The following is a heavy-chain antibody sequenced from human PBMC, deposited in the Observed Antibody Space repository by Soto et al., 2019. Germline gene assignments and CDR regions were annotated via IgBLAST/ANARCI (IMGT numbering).Heavy chain of an antibody. V-gene: IGHV4-39*02. CDR3: ARIYYDSVFEY. CDR1: GGSISSSSYY. Sequence: QLQLQESGPGLVKPSETLSLTCTVSGGSISSSSYYWGWIRQPPGKGLEWIGSIYYSGSTYYNPSLKSRVTISVDTSKNHFSLKLRFVTAADTAVYYCARIYYDSVFEYWGQGTLVTVSS. CDR2: IYYSGST. D-gene: IGHD3-22*01. J-gene: IGHJ4*02.